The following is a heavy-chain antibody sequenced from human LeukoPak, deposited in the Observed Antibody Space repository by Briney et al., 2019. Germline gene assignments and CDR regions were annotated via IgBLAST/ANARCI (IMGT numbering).Heavy chain of an antibody. Sequence: LGGSLRLSCAASGFTFSSYAMSWVRQAPGKGLEWVSAISGSGGSTYYADSVKGRFTFSRDNSKNTLYLQMNSLRTEDTAVYYCAKDGGVGLITFADSWGQGTLVTVSS. J-gene: IGHJ4*02. V-gene: IGHV3-23*01. CDR1: GFTFSSYA. D-gene: IGHD3-16*01. CDR2: ISGSGGST. CDR3: AKDGGVGLITFADS.